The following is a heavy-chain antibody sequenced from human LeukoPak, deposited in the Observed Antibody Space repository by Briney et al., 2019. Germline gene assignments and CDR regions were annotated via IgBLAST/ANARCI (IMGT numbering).Heavy chain of an antibody. D-gene: IGHD6-19*01. CDR3: ARASSGWYNGLSY. J-gene: IGHJ4*02. CDR1: GGSISSYY. V-gene: IGHV4-59*08. Sequence: PSETLSLTCTVSGGSISSYYWNWIRQPPGKGLEWIGYIYYSGSTNYNPSLKSRVTISVDTSKNQFSLKLSSVTAADTAVYYCARASSGWYNGLSYWGQGTLVTVSS. CDR2: IYYSGST.